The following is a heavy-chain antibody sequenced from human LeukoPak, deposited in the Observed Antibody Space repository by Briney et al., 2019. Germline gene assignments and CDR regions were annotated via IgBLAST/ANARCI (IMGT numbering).Heavy chain of an antibody. V-gene: IGHV3-48*01. CDR2: ISSSSSTI. J-gene: IGHJ3*02. D-gene: IGHD6-19*01. CDR3: TRGMSSGRYAVDI. CDR1: GFTFSSYS. Sequence: GGSLRLSCAASGFTFSSYSMNWVRQAPGKGLEWVSYISSSSSTIYYADSVKGRFTIPRDNAKNSLYLQMNSLRAEDTAVYYCTRGMSSGRYAVDIWGQGTMVTVSS.